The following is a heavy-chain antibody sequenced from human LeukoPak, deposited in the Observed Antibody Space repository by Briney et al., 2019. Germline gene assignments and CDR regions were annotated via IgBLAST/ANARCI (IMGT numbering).Heavy chain of an antibody. CDR2: ISSSSSTM. D-gene: IGHD3-22*01. V-gene: IGHV3-48*03. J-gene: IGHJ1*01. CDR3: ARDLYDSSGYQRGYFQH. Sequence: GGSLRLSCAASGFTFNTYEMNWVRQAPGKGLEWVSYISSSSSTMFYADSVKGRFTISRDNAKNSLYLQMNSLRAEDTAVYYCARDLYDSSGYQRGYFQHWGQGTLVTVSS. CDR1: GFTFNTYE.